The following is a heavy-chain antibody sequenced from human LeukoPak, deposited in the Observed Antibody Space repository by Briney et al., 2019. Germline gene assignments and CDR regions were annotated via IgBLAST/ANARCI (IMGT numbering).Heavy chain of an antibody. Sequence: SVKVSCKASGYTFTGYYMHWVRQAPGQGLEWMGRIIPILGIANYAQKFQGRVTITADKSTSTAYMELSSLRSEDTAVYYCARGPWTYYYDSSGYSDYWGQGTLVTVSS. J-gene: IGHJ4*02. CDR3: ARGPWTYYYDSSGYSDY. D-gene: IGHD3-22*01. CDR2: IIPILGIA. CDR1: GYTFTGYY. V-gene: IGHV1-69*02.